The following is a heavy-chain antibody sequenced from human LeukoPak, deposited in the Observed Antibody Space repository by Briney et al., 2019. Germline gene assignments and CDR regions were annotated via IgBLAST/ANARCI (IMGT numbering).Heavy chain of an antibody. V-gene: IGHV3-11*01. CDR3: AKGYSSSWYPSSTVDY. D-gene: IGHD6-13*01. CDR1: GFTFSDYY. Sequence: GGSLRLSCAASGFTFSDYYMSWIRQAPGKGLEWVSYISSSGSTIYYADSVKGRFTISRDNSKNTLYLQMNSLRAEDTAVYYCAKGYSSSWYPSSTVDYWGQGTLVTVSS. CDR2: ISSSGSTI. J-gene: IGHJ4*02.